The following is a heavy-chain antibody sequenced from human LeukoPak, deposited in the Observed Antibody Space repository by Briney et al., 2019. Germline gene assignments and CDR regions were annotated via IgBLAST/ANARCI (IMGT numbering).Heavy chain of an antibody. V-gene: IGHV3-23*01. Sequence: TGGSLSLSCAASGFTFSSYAMSWVRQAPGKGLEWVSAISGSGGSTYYADSVKGRFTISRDNSKNTLYLQMNSLRAEDTAVYYCAKSASMIVVVITTLDYWGQGTLVTVSS. CDR1: GFTFSSYA. CDR2: ISGSGGST. J-gene: IGHJ4*02. CDR3: AKSASMIVVVITTLDY. D-gene: IGHD3-22*01.